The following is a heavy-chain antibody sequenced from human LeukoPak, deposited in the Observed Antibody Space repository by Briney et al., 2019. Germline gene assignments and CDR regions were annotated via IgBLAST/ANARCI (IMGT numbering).Heavy chain of an antibody. J-gene: IGHJ4*02. CDR3: ARVTYDILTGYYRRLYYFDY. D-gene: IGHD3-9*01. V-gene: IGHV4-31*03. CDR2: IYYSGST. CDR1: GGSISSGGYY. Sequence: SETLSLTCTVSGGSISSGGYYWSWIRQHPGKGLEWIGYIYYSGSTYYNPSLRSRVTISVDTSKNQFSLKLSSVTAADTAVYYCARVTYDILTGYYRRLYYFDYWGQGTLVTVSS.